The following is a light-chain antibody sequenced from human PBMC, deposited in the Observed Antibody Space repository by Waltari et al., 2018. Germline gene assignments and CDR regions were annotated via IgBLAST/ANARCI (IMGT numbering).Light chain of an antibody. CDR2: NVN. J-gene: IGLJ3*02. Sequence: QSITISCSGTSSDVGGLNDVAWYQQNPGKAPKLMISNVNKRLSGVSKRFSGSKSGNTASLTISGLQAEDEADYYCSSYTTDSTWVFGGGTKLTVL. V-gene: IGLV2-14*04. CDR3: SSYTTDSTWV. CDR1: SSDVGGLND.